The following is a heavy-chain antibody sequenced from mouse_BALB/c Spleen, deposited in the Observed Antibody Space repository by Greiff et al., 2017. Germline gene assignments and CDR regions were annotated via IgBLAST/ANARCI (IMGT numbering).Heavy chain of an antibody. CDR2: ISTYYGDA. CDR3: ARSGVWYYAMDY. J-gene: IGHJ4*01. CDR1: GYTFTDYA. Sequence: QVQLQQSGAELVRPGVSVKISCKGSGYTFTDYAMHWVKQSHAKSLEWIGVISTYYGDASYNQKFKSKATLTVDTSSSTAYMQLSSLTSEDSAVYYCARSGVWYYAMDYWGQGTSVTVSS. D-gene: IGHD2-10*02. V-gene: IGHV1S137*01.